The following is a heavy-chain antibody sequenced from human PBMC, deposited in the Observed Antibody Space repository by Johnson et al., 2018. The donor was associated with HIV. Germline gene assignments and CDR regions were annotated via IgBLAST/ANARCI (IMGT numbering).Heavy chain of an antibody. Sequence: VQLVESGGGLVQPGGSLRLSCAASGFTFDDFGMGWVRQAPGKGLEWVSGINWSGGGTTYADSVKGRFTVSRDNAKNSLYLQMNSLRAEDTALYYCARATYYYDTSGYLIRPRAFDLWGQGTVVTVSS. CDR2: INWSGGGT. J-gene: IGHJ3*01. V-gene: IGHV3-20*04. CDR1: GFTFDDFG. D-gene: IGHD3-22*01. CDR3: ARATYYYDTSGYLIRPRAFDL.